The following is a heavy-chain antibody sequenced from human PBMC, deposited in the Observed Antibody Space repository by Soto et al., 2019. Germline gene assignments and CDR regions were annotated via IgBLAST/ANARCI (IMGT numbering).Heavy chain of an antibody. Sequence: TSETLSLTCTVSGGSISSYYWSWIRQPPGKGLEWIGYIYYSGSTNYNPSLKSRVTISVDTSKNQFSLKLSSVTAADTAVYYCARAEQGANYDFWSGYPGGFDYWGQGTLVTVSS. V-gene: IGHV4-59*01. D-gene: IGHD3-3*01. J-gene: IGHJ4*02. CDR3: ARAEQGANYDFWSGYPGGFDY. CDR2: IYYSGST. CDR1: GGSISSYY.